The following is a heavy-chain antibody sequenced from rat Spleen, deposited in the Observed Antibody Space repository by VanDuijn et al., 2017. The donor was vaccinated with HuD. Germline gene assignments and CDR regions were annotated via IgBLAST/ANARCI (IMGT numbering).Heavy chain of an antibody. D-gene: IGHD1-11*01. Sequence: QVQLKESGPGLVQPSQTLSLTCTVSGFSLTSYNVHWVRQPTGKGLEWMGIIWTGGSTDYNSALKSRLSISRDTSKSQVFLKMNSLQTEDTATYYCARDAGNYGGYGTFDYWGQGVMVTVSS. CDR3: ARDAGNYGGYGTFDY. J-gene: IGHJ2*01. V-gene: IGHV2-30*01. CDR2: IWTGGST. CDR1: GFSLTSYN.